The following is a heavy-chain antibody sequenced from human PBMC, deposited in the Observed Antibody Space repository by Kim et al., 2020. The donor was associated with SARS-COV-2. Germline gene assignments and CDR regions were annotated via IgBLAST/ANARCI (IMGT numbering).Heavy chain of an antibody. CDR1: GGTFSSYA. J-gene: IGHJ3*02. Sequence: SVKVSCKASGGTFSSYAISWVRQAPGQGLEWMGGIIPIFGTANYAQKFQGRVTITADESTSTAYMELSSLRSEDTAVYYCARDVGYYDIPRGNDAFDIWGQGTMVTVSS. CDR3: ARDVGYYDIPRGNDAFDI. D-gene: IGHD3-9*01. V-gene: IGHV1-69*13. CDR2: IIPIFGTA.